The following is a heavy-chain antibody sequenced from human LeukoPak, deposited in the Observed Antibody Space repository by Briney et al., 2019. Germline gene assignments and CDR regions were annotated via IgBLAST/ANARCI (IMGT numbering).Heavy chain of an antibody. D-gene: IGHD3-10*01. CDR2: IIPIFGTA. J-gene: IGHJ4*02. CDR3: ARDLGAYYYGSGSYYDY. Sequence: GASVKVSCKASGGTFSSYAISWVRQAPGQGLEWMGGIIPIFGTANYAQKFQGRVTITADESTSTAYMELSSLRSEDTVVYYCARDLGAYYYGSGSYYDYWGQGTLVTVSS. V-gene: IGHV1-69*13. CDR1: GGTFSSYA.